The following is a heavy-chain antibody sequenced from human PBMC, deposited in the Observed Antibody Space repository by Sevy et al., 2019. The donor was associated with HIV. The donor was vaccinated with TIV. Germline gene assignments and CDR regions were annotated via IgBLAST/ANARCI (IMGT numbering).Heavy chain of an antibody. CDR2: INDSGIT. CDR3: ARSPPVVVVPGSPSWFDP. Sequence: SETLSLTCAVHGGSFSGYYWSWIRESPGKGLEWIGEINDSGITNYNPSLKSRVTISVDTSKKEFSLRLSSVTAADTAVYYCARSPPVVVVPGSPSWFDPWGQGTLVTVSS. CDR1: GGSFSGYY. J-gene: IGHJ5*02. V-gene: IGHV4-34*01. D-gene: IGHD2-2*01.